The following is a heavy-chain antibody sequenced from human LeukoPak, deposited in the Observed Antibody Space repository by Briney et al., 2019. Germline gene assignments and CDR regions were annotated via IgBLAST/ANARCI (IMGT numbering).Heavy chain of an antibody. CDR2: ISAYNGNT. D-gene: IGHD3-22*01. V-gene: IGHV1-18*01. CDR1: GYTFTSYG. J-gene: IGHJ4*02. CDR3: AGCKVVVPRRAPPTGGDY. Sequence: ASVKVSCKASGYTFTSYGISWVRQAPGQGREWMGWISAYNGNTNYAQKLQGRVTMTTDTSTSTAYMELRSLRSDDTAVYYCAGCKVVVPRRAPPTGGDYWGQGTLVTVSS.